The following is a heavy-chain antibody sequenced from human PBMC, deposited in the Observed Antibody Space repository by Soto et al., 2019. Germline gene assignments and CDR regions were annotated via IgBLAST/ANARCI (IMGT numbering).Heavy chain of an antibody. CDR3: ARGYDVGGILEWLSGYYYMDV. Sequence: QVQLVQSGAEVKKPGASVKVSCKASGYTFTSYDINWVRQATGQGLEWMGWMNPNSGNTGYAQKFQGRVTMTRNTSISTAYMELSSLRSEDKAVYYCARGYDVGGILEWLSGYYYMDVWGKGTTVTVSS. V-gene: IGHV1-8*01. D-gene: IGHD3-3*01. CDR2: MNPNSGNT. J-gene: IGHJ6*03. CDR1: GYTFTSYD.